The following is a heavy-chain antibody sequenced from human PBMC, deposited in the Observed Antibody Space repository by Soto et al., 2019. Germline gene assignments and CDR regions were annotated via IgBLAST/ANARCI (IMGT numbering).Heavy chain of an antibody. CDR1: GFTFSSYG. CDR3: AKAVEQQLEEAYFDY. D-gene: IGHD6-13*01. Sequence: PGGSLRLSCAASGFTFSSYGMHWVRQAPGKGLEWVAVISYDGSNKYYADSVKGRFTISRDNSKNTLYLQMNSLRAEDTAVYYCAKAVEQQLEEAYFDYWGQGTLVTVSS. CDR2: ISYDGSNK. V-gene: IGHV3-30*18. J-gene: IGHJ4*02.